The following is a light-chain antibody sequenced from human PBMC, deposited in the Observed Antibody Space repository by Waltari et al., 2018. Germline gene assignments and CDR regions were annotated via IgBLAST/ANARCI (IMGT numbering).Light chain of an antibody. CDR1: QSVSRAF. V-gene: IGKV3-20*01. CDR2: DAS. Sequence: EIALKQSPGTLSSPPGERATRACRARQSVSRAFASYQQNPCQAPRLLIYDASNRARGISHRFSGSGSGTDFSLIISRLEPDEFAGYYCQRYVRLPVTFCQGTKV. CDR3: QRYVRLPVT. J-gene: IGKJ1*01.